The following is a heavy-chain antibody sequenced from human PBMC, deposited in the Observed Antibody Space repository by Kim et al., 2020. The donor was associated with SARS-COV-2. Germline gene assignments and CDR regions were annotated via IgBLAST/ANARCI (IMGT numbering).Heavy chain of an antibody. CDR2: T. D-gene: IGHD3-22*01. J-gene: IGHJ4*02. V-gene: IGHV4-39*01. Sequence: TAYTPSLKSRVPIYVDTSKNQFSLRPSSVTAADTAVYYCARHPPITMIVEWGQGTLVTVSS. CDR3: ARHPPITMIVE.